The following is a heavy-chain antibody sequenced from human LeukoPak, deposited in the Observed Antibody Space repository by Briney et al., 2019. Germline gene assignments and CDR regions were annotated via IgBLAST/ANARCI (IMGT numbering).Heavy chain of an antibody. V-gene: IGHV4-59*01. Sequence: SSETLSLTCSVSGGSISSYYWSWIRQPPGQGLEWVGYIYYSGSTNYNPSLKSRVTISVDTSKNQFSLKLSSVTAADAAVYYCARVGYYYYGMDVWGQGTTVTVSS. CDR2: IYYSGST. J-gene: IGHJ6*02. CDR1: GGSISSYY. CDR3: ARVGYYYYGMDV.